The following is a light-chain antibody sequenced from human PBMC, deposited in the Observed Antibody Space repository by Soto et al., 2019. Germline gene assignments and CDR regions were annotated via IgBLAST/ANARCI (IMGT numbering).Light chain of an antibody. CDR1: QSVLYSSNNKNY. CDR3: QHYYSNPWT. CDR2: WAS. Sequence: DIVMTQSPDSLAVSLGERATINCKSSQSVLYSSNNKNYLAWYQQKPGQPPQLLIYWASTRESGVPDRFSGSGSGTDFTLTISSLQAEDVAVYYCQHYYSNPWTFGQGTKVEIK. J-gene: IGKJ1*01. V-gene: IGKV4-1*01.